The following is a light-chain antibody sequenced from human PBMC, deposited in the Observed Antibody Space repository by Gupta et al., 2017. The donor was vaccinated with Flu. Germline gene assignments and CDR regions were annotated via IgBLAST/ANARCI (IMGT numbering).Light chain of an antibody. CDR2: WAS. V-gene: IGKV4-1*01. Sequence: DIVMTHSPDSLAVSLGERATINCKSTQSVLYNTKNKNYLAWYQHKPRQPPKLLISWASARESGVPDRFSGSGSGTDFTLTISSLQAEDLAVYYCQQYCSTPGTFGQGTKLEIK. CDR1: QSVLYNTKNKNY. CDR3: QQYCSTPGT. J-gene: IGKJ1*01.